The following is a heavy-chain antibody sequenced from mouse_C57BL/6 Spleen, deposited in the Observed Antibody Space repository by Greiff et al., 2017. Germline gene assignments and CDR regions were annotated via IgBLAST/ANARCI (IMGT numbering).Heavy chain of an antibody. CDR1: GYTFTSYD. V-gene: IGHV1-85*01. D-gene: IGHD1-1*01. Sequence: QVQLKQSGPELVKPGASVKLSCKASGYTFTSYDINWVKQRPGQGLEWIGWIYPRDGSTKYNEKFKGKATLTVDTSSSTAYMELHSLTSEDSAVYFCAREITTVVDYYAMDYWGQGTSVTVSS. CDR2: IYPRDGST. J-gene: IGHJ4*01. CDR3: AREITTVVDYYAMDY.